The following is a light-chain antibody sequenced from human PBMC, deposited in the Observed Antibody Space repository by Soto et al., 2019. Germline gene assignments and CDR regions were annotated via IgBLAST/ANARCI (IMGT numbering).Light chain of an antibody. J-gene: IGKJ2*01. CDR3: MQGTHWPPYT. Sequence: DVVMTQSPLSLPVNLGEPAAISCRSTQSLVHSDGDTYLSWFHQRPGQSPRLLLFRVSKRDFGVPPRFIGSGSGTEFTLDITSVEAEDVGLYFCMQGTHWPPYTFGQGTRLEIK. CDR1: QSLVHSDGDTY. CDR2: RVS. V-gene: IGKV2-30*02.